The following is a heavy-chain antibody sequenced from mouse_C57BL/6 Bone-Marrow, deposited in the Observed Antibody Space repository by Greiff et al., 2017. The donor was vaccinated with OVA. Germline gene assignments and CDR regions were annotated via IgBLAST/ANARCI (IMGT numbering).Heavy chain of an antibody. CDR1: GFTFSSYG. J-gene: IGHJ1*03. D-gene: IGHD1-1*01. V-gene: IGHV5-6*01. CDR3: ARQGPTVVDGWYFDV. CDR2: ISSGGSYT. Sequence: EVQLKESGGDLVKPGGSLKLSCAASGFTFSSYGMSWVRQTPDKRLEWVATISSGGSYTYYPDSVKGRFTISRDNAKNTLYLQMSSLKSEDTAMYYCARQGPTVVDGWYFDVWGTGTTVTVSS.